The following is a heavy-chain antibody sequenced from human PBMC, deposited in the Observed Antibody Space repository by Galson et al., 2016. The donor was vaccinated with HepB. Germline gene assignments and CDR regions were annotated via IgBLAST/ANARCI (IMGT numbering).Heavy chain of an antibody. CDR3: ARDLDRVFIAHQGDDMDV. Sequence: SETLSLTCTVSGGSITSSNWWSWVRQPPGKGLEWIGEIYHSGSTNYNPSLKSRVTISVDKSKNQFSLKVSSVTAADTAVYYCARDLDRVFIAHQGDDMDVWGQGTTVIVSS. J-gene: IGHJ6*02. V-gene: IGHV4-4*02. D-gene: IGHD2-21*01. CDR2: IYHSGST. CDR1: GGSITSSNW.